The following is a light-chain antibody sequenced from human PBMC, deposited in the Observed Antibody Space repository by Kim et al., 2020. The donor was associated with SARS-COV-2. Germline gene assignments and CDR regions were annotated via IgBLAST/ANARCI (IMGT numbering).Light chain of an antibody. V-gene: IGLV6-57*04. CDR2: ENN. Sequence: NFMLTQPHSVSESPGKTVIISCTRSSGSIASNYVQWYRQRPGSAPTTLIYENNERPSGVPARFSGSIDRSSNSASLTISGLQTEDEADYYCQSADNTNLVFGAGTQLTVL. J-gene: IGLJ2*01. CDR1: SGSIASNY. CDR3: QSADNTNLV.